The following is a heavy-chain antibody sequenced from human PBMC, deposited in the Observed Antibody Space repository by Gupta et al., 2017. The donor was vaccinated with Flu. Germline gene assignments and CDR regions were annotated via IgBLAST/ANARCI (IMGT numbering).Heavy chain of an antibody. D-gene: IGHD1-7*01. Sequence: QMRLVQSGGGVAQPGTSLRLSCAASGFTFSDFGMHWVRQAPGKGLEWMAVMSDDGSNQWYADSVRGRFTISRDNSKNTLFLQMNSLGVDDTAVYYCAKGGRHNWNYDGADWGQGTLVTVSS. J-gene: IGHJ4*02. CDR2: MSDDGSNQ. V-gene: IGHV3-30*18. CDR3: AKGGRHNWNYDGAD. CDR1: GFTFSDFG.